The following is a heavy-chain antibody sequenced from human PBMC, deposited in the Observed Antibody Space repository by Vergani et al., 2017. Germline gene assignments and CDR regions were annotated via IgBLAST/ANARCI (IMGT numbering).Heavy chain of an antibody. V-gene: IGHV1-18*04. Sequence: QVQLVQSGAEVKKPGASVKVSCKASGYTFTSYGISWVRQAPGQGLEWMGWISAYNGNTNYAQKLKGRVTMTTDTSTSTAYMELRSLRSDDTAVYYCARAWVPGSGWYFSYPLGFDIWGQGTMVTVSS. CDR3: ARAWVPGSGWYFSYPLGFDI. CDR1: GYTFTSYG. CDR2: ISAYNGNT. J-gene: IGHJ3*02. D-gene: IGHD6-19*01.